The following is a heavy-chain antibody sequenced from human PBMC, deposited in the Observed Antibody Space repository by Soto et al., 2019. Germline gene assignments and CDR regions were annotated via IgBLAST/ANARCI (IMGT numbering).Heavy chain of an antibody. CDR1: GYSFTSYW. CDR2: IYPGDSDT. V-gene: IGHV5-51*01. D-gene: IGHD5-12*01. J-gene: IGHJ3*02. Sequence: GESLKISCKGSGYSFTSYWIGWGLQIPGKGLEWMGIIYPGDSDTRYSPSFQGQVAISADKSISTAYLQWSSLKASDTAMYYCARGVEMATIDTFYICGQGTTVTVSS. CDR3: ARGVEMATIDTFYI.